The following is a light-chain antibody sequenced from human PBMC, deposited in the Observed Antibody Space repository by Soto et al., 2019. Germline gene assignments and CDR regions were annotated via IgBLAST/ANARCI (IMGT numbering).Light chain of an antibody. CDR2: SAS. CDR1: QSISTE. CDR3: LHGHNCPRT. Sequence: EIVMTQSPATLSVSPGERATLSCRASQSISTELAWYQQKPVQPPRLLIYSASTRATGVPARFAGSGSGSEFTLTISGLQSDDCAVYYGLHGHNCPRTFRHWTRLEI. J-gene: IGKJ2*02. V-gene: IGKV3-15*01.